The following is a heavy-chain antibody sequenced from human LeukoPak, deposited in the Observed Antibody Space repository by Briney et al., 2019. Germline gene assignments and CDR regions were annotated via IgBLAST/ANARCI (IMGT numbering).Heavy chain of an antibody. D-gene: IGHD3-10*01. CDR3: AKGGRFGELGPFDY. V-gene: IGHV3-74*01. CDR2: INTNGGIR. CDR1: GFTFRTYW. Sequence: GGSLRLSCEVSGFTFRTYWMHWVRQAPGKGLVWVSRINTNGGIRDYADSVKGRFIISRDNAKNTLHLQMNSLRTEDTALYYCAKGGRFGELGPFDYWGQGTLVTVSS. J-gene: IGHJ4*02.